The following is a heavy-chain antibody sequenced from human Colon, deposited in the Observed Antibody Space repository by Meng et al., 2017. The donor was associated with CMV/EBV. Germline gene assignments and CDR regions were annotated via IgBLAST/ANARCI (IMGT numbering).Heavy chain of an antibody. J-gene: IGHJ6*02. CDR1: GGSFSGYY. Sequence: ESLKISCAVYGGSFSGYYWSWIRQPPGKGLEWIGEINHSGSTNYNPSLKSRVTISVDTSKNQFSLKLSSVTAADTAVYYCARGTRIRKLFGMDVWGQGTTVTVSS. V-gene: IGHV4-34*01. CDR3: ARGTRIRKLFGMDV. CDR2: INHSGST. D-gene: IGHD2-21*01.